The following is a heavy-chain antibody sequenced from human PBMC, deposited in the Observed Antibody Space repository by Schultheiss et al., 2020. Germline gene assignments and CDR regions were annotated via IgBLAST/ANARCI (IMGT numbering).Heavy chain of an antibody. J-gene: IGHJ6*02. V-gene: IGHV3-74*01. CDR3: VGPTYYYDSSGYQGFYGLDV. D-gene: IGHD3-22*01. CDR2: IHSDGVSI. CDR1: GFTFSSYW. Sequence: GGSLRLSCAASGFTFSSYWMHWVRQGPGQGLVWVSRIHSDGVSITYADSVKGRFTISRDNAKNTVHLQMNDLRAEDTAVHYCVGPTYYYDSSGYQGFYGLDVWGQGTTVTVS.